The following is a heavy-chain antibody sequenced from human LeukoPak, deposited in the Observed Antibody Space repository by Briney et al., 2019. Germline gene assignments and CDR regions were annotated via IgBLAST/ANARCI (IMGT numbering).Heavy chain of an antibody. CDR3: ARGTIIAH. D-gene: IGHD2-21*01. V-gene: IGHV3-7*02. CDR2: IKQDGSEK. CDR1: GFTFGTYW. J-gene: IGHJ4*02. Sequence: GGSLRLSCAASGFTFGTYWMSWVRQAPGKGLEWVASIKQDGSEKYYVDSVKGLFTISRDNAKNSLYLQMNSLRAEDTAVYYCARGTIIAHWGQGTLVTVSS.